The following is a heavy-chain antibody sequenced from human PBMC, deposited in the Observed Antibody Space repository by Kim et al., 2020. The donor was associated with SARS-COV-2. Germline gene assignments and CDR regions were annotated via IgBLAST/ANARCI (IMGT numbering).Heavy chain of an antibody. CDR1: GYTFTSYG. CDR2: ISAYNGNT. D-gene: IGHD1-26*01. J-gene: IGHJ5*02. CDR3: ARVVGGGSYYWNNWFDP. V-gene: IGHV1-18*01. Sequence: ASVKVSCKASGYTFTSYGISWVRQAPGQGLEWMGWISAYNGNTNYAQKLQGRVTMTTDTSTSTAYMELRSLRSDDTAVYYCARVVGGGSYYWNNWFDPWGQGTLVTVSS.